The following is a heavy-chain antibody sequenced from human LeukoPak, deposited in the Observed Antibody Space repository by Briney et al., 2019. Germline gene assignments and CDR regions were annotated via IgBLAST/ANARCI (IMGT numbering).Heavy chain of an antibody. CDR2: IIPIFGTA. Sequence: VKVSCKASGGTFSSYAISWVRQAPGQGLEWMGGIIPIFGTANYAQKFQGRVTITADESTSTAYMELSSLRSEDTAVYYCARGFGELNYYYGMDVWGKGTTVTVSS. J-gene: IGHJ6*04. CDR3: ARGFGELNYYYGMDV. V-gene: IGHV1-69*01. D-gene: IGHD3-10*01. CDR1: GGTFSSYA.